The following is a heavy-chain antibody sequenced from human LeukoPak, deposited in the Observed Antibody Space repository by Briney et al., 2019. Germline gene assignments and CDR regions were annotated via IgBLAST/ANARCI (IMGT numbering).Heavy chain of an antibody. CDR2: INWNGGST. CDR1: GFTFDDYG. D-gene: IGHD6-13*01. Sequence: GGSLRLSCAASGFTFDDYGMSWVRQAPGKGLEWVSGINWNGGSTGYADSVKGRFTISRDNAKNSLYLQMNSLRAEDTALYYCARHAGQLAGIDAFDIWGQGTMVTVSS. J-gene: IGHJ3*02. CDR3: ARHAGQLAGIDAFDI. V-gene: IGHV3-20*04.